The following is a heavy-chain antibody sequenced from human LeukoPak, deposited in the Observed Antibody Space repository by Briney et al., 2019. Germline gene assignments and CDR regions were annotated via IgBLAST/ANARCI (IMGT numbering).Heavy chain of an antibody. CDR1: GYFISSGYY. J-gene: IGHJ3*02. CDR2: IYHSGST. D-gene: IGHD3-10*01. CDR3: ARHHLWFGEFQDAFDI. V-gene: IGHV4-38-2*01. Sequence: SETLSLTCAVSGYFISSGYYWGWIRQPPGKGLEWIGSIYHSGSTYYNPSLKSRVTISVDTSKNQFSLKLSSVTAADTAVYYCARHHLWFGEFQDAFDIWGQGTMVTVSS.